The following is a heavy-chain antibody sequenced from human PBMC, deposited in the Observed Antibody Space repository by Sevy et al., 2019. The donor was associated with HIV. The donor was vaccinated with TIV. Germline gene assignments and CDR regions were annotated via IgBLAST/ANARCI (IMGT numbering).Heavy chain of an antibody. J-gene: IGHJ4*02. Sequence: SGPTLVKPTQTLTLTCSFSGFSFTTSGVGLGWIRQPPGKSLEWLAMIYWDDDTRYNPSLRRRLTITKATSGDQVVLKMADMDPVETGTYYCANRRSKGITITEFDYWGQGILVTVSS. D-gene: IGHD3-9*01. CDR1: GFSFTTSGVG. CDR2: IYWDDDT. V-gene: IGHV2-5*02. CDR3: ANRRSKGITITEFDY.